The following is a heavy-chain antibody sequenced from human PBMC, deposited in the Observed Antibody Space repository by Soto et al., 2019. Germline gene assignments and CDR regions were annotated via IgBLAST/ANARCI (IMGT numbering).Heavy chain of an antibody. J-gene: IGHJ6*02. Sequence: GGSLRLSCAASGFTFSSYSMNWVRQAPGKGLEWVSSTSSRSSYIYYADSVKGRFTIPRDNAKNSLYLQMNSLRAEDTAVYYCARDHIFTSTGMDVWGQGTTVTVSS. CDR2: TSSRSSYI. CDR3: ARDHIFTSTGMDV. D-gene: IGHD2-2*01. CDR1: GFTFSSYS. V-gene: IGHV3-21*01.